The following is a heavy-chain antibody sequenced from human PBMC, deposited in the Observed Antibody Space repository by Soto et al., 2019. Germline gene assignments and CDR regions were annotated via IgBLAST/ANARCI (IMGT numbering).Heavy chain of an antibody. CDR3: ARCDSSGYYFFDY. CDR2: IIPIFGTA. Sequence: WASVKVSCKASGGTFSSYAISWVRQAPGQGLEWMGGIIPIFGTANYAQKFQGRVTITADKSTSTAYMELSSLRSEDTAVYYCARCDSSGYYFFDYWGQGTLVTVSS. V-gene: IGHV1-69*06. D-gene: IGHD3-22*01. J-gene: IGHJ4*02. CDR1: GGTFSSYA.